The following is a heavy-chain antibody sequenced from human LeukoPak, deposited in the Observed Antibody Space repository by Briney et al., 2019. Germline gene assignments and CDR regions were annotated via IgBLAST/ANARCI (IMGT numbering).Heavy chain of an antibody. CDR3: ARGGSYYGAFDI. J-gene: IGHJ3*02. Sequence: GGSLRLSCAASGFTFSSYSMNWVRQAPGKGLEWVSSISSSSSYIYYADSVKGRFTISRDNAKNSLYLQMNSLRAKDTAVYYCARGGSYYGAFDIWGQGTMVTVSS. D-gene: IGHD1-26*01. V-gene: IGHV3-21*01. CDR1: GFTFSSYS. CDR2: ISSSSSYI.